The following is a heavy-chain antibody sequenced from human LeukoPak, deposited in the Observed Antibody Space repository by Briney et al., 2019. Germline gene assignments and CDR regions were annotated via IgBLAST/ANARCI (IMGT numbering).Heavy chain of an antibody. CDR3: ARGGSRRNIWNWFDP. D-gene: IGHD2-2*01. J-gene: IGHJ5*02. CDR2: IYYSGST. V-gene: IGHV4-59*01. CDR1: GGSISSYY. Sequence: SETLSLTCTVSGGSISSYYWSWIRQPPGKGLEWIGYIYYSGSTNYNPSLKSRVTISVDTSKNQFSLKLSSVTAADTAAYYCARGGSRRNIWNWFDPWGQGTLVTVSS.